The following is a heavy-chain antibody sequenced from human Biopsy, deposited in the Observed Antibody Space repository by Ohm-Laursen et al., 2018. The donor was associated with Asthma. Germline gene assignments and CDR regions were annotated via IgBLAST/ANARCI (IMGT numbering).Heavy chain of an antibody. V-gene: IGHV3-30*03. D-gene: IGHD3-22*01. CDR3: ARQSGQDYGDSSGFDI. CDR1: GFDFSQCG. Sequence: SLRLSCAASGFDFSQCGMHWVRQGPGKGLEWVALVSSDGHNKYYEDSVKGRFTISRDNSRNRLYLQINRLTVEDSAVYFCARQSGQDYGDSSGFDIWGQGTEVAVSS. CDR2: VSSDGHNK. J-gene: IGHJ3*02.